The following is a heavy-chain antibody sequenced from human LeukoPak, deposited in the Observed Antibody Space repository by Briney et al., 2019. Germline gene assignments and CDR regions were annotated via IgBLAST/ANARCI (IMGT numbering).Heavy chain of an antibody. CDR3: ARQGLYYYDSSDPDAFDI. CDR2: IYHSGST. J-gene: IGHJ3*02. Sequence: SETLSLTCAVSGYSISSGYYWGWIRQPPGKGLEWIGSIYHSGSTYYNPSLKSRVTISVDTSKNQFSLKLSSVTAADTAVYYCARQGLYYYDSSDPDAFDIWGQGTMVTVSS. V-gene: IGHV4-38-2*01. CDR1: GYSISSGYY. D-gene: IGHD3-22*01.